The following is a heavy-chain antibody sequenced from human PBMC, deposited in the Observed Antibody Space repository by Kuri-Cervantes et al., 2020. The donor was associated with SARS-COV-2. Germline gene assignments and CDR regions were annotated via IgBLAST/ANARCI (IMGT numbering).Heavy chain of an antibody. CDR1: GFTFSNYG. Sequence: GGSLRLSCAASGFTFSNYGMHRVRQAPGKGLEWVAVISYDGSDRYYADSVKGRFTISRDNSKNTLYLQMNSLRAEDTAVYYCAKVWSGSYSHYYYYAMDVWGQGTTVTVSS. D-gene: IGHD3-10*01. CDR3: AKVWSGSYSHYYYYAMDV. J-gene: IGHJ6*02. CDR2: ISYDGSDR. V-gene: IGHV3-30*18.